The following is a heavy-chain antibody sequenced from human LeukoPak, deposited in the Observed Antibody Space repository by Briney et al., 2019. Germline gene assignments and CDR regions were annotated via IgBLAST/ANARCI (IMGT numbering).Heavy chain of an antibody. Sequence: SETLSLTCAVYGGSFSGYYWSWIRQTPGKGLEWIGEINHSGSTNYNPSLKSRVTISVDTSKNQFSLKLSSVTAADTAVYYCARGSRRITMVRGVPYGMDVWGQGTTVTVSS. CDR3: ARGSRRITMVRGVPYGMDV. D-gene: IGHD3-10*01. CDR1: GGSFSGYY. J-gene: IGHJ6*02. V-gene: IGHV4-34*01. CDR2: INHSGST.